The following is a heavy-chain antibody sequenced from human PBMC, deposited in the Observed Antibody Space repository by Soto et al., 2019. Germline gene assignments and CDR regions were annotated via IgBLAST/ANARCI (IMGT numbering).Heavy chain of an antibody. J-gene: IGHJ3*01. CDR2: TAPVFDTS. Sequence: QVQLVQSGAGVRNLGSPGECSGRPLEGPLKALVATWMRQAPGQGLEWMGGTAPVFDTSKYAPRFQGRVTITADKSTSTAYMELSSVRSEDTAIYFCARGVSNSGAYYTGPSAYDLWGQGTLVIVSS. CDR3: ARGVSNSGAYYTGPSAYDL. D-gene: IGHD3-10*01. V-gene: IGHV1-69*06. CDR1: EGPLKALV.